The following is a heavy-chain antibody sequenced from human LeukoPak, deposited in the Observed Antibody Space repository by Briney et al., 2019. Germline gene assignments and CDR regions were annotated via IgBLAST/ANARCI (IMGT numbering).Heavy chain of an antibody. CDR1: GFTFSSYS. CDR2: NRSSSSTI. J-gene: IGHJ4*02. CDR3: ARYHTALNY. Sequence: GGSLRLSCAASGFTFSSYSMNWVRQAPGKGLEWVSYNRSSSSTIYYADSVKGRFTISRDNSKNTLYLQMNNLRVEDTAVYYCARYHTALNYWGQGTLVTASS. V-gene: IGHV3-48*01. D-gene: IGHD5-18*01.